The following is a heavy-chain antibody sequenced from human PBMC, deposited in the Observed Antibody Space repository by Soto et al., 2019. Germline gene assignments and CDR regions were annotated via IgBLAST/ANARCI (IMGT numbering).Heavy chain of an antibody. CDR1: GFIFENFV. D-gene: IGHD1-26*01. Sequence: GGSLRLSWAASGFIFENFVMSWVRQAPGKGLEWISSISGSGFKKYYADSVKGRFTISRDNSKSTVYLELNNLSAEDTAVYHCAKNQGVELVPLATVDWFDPWGQGSVVTVS. J-gene: IGHJ5*02. V-gene: IGHV3-23*01. CDR3: AKNQGVELVPLATVDWFDP. CDR2: ISGSGFKK.